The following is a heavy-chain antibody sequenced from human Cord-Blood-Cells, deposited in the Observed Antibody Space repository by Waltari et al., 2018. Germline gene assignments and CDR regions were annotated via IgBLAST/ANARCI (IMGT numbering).Heavy chain of an antibody. J-gene: IGHJ4*02. D-gene: IGHD1-20*01. CDR3: ARDDNWNYDY. CDR1: GFTFSSYW. V-gene: IGHV3-7*01. Sequence: EVQLVESGGGLVQPGGSLRFSCAASGFTFSSYWLSWVRQAPGKGLGWVANRKQDGSEKHYGDSVKGRFTISRDNAKNSLYLQMNSLRAEDTAVYYCARDDNWNYDYWGQGTLVTVSS. CDR2: RKQDGSEK.